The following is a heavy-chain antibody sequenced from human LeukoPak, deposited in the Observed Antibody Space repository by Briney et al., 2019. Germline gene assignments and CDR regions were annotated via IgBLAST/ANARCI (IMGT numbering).Heavy chain of an antibody. J-gene: IGHJ4*02. CDR1: GYTFTSYG. D-gene: IGHD2-15*01. CDR2: ISAYNGNT. V-gene: IGHV1-18*01. Sequence: WASVKVSCKASGYTFTSYGISWVRQAPGQGLEWMGWISAYNGNTNYAQKLQGRVTMTTDTSTSTAYMELRSLRSDDTAVYYCARDLGYCSGGSCYAVSDYWGQGTLVTVSS. CDR3: ARDLGYCSGGSCYAVSDY.